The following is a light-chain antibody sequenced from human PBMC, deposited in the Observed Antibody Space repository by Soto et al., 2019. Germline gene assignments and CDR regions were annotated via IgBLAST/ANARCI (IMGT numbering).Light chain of an antibody. V-gene: IGLV2-14*01. CDR3: SSYTTIFTYV. CDR1: SSDVDDYKY. Sequence: QSVLTQPASVSGSPGQSITISCTGTSSDVDDYKYVSWYQQHPGKAPKLVISEVSNRPSGISNRFSGSKSGNTASLTISGLQAEDEADYYCSSYTTIFTYVFGTGTKV. J-gene: IGLJ1*01. CDR2: EVS.